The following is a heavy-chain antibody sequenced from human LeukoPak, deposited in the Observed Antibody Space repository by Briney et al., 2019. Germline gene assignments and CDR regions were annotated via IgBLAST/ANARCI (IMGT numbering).Heavy chain of an antibody. V-gene: IGHV1-8*02. Sequence: GASVKVSCKASGYTFTNYDINWVRQATGQGLEWMGWMNPNSGNTGYAQKFQGRVTMTRYTSISTAYMELSSLRSEDTAVYYCARVPSVDGYGDTLFEYWGQGTLVTVSS. CDR1: GYTFTNYD. CDR2: MNPNSGNT. CDR3: ARVPSVDGYGDTLFEY. D-gene: IGHD4/OR15-4a*01. J-gene: IGHJ4*02.